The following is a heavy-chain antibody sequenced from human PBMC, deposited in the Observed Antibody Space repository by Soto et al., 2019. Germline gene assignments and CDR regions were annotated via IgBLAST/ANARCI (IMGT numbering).Heavy chain of an antibody. V-gene: IGHV3-21*01. Sequence: GGSLRLSCAASGFTFSSYSMNWVRQAPGKGLEWASSISSSSSYIYYADSVKGRFTISRDNAKNSLYLQMNSLRAEDTAVYYCARDGSYYDSSGYYHFDYWGQGTLVTVS. D-gene: IGHD3-22*01. CDR2: ISSSSSYI. J-gene: IGHJ4*02. CDR3: ARDGSYYDSSGYYHFDY. CDR1: GFTFSSYS.